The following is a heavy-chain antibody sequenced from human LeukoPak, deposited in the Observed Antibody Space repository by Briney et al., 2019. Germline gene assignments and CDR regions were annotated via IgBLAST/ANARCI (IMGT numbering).Heavy chain of an antibody. D-gene: IGHD2-2*01. J-gene: IGHJ6*03. CDR2: LDSEDGET. CDR1: GYTLTELS. V-gene: IGHV1-24*01. CDR3: ARGRGCSSTSCYWGYYYYYMDV. Sequence: ASVKVSCKVSGYTLTELSIHWVRQAPGKGLEWMGGLDSEDGETTYAQKFQGRVTITTDESTSTAYMELSSLRSEDTAVYYCARGRGCSSTSCYWGYYYYYMDVWGKGTTVTVSS.